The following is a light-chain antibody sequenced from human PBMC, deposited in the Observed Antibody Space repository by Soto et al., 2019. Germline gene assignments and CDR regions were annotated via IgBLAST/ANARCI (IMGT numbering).Light chain of an antibody. CDR3: QQYNSYPWT. J-gene: IGKJ1*01. Sequence: DIQMTQSPSTLSASVGDRVTITCRASQSVSSWLAWYQQKPGEAPKLLIYDASSLESGVPSRFSGSGSGTEFTITSSSLQPDDFATYYCQQYNSYPWTFGQGTKVEIK. V-gene: IGKV1-5*01. CDR1: QSVSSW. CDR2: DAS.